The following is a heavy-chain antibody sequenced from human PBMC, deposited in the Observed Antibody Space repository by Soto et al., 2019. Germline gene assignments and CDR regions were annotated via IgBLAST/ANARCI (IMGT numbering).Heavy chain of an antibody. CDR3: AKVRGVRYCSGGSCYPTFDY. CDR1: GFTFSSYA. D-gene: IGHD2-15*01. V-gene: IGHV3-23*01. CDR2: ISGSGGST. J-gene: IGHJ4*02. Sequence: GGSLRLSCAASGFTFSSYAMSWVRQAPGKGLEWVSAISGSGGSTYYADSVKGRFTISRDNSKNTLYLQMNSLRAEDTAVYYCAKVRGVRYCSGGSCYPTFDYWGQGTLVTVSS.